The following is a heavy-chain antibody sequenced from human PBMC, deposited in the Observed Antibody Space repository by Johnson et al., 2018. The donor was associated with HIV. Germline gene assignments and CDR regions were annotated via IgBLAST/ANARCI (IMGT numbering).Heavy chain of an antibody. CDR3: AIGRGEFPRHAFDI. J-gene: IGHJ3*02. Sequence: QVQLVESGGGVVQPGRSLRLSCAASGFTFSSYAMHWVRQAPGKGLEWVAVISYDGSEKLFADSVKGRFTISRDSSKNTLYLQMNSLRADETAVYYCAIGRGEFPRHAFDIWGQGTMVTVSS. CDR2: ISYDGSEK. D-gene: IGHD3-10*01. V-gene: IGHV3-30*04. CDR1: GFTFSSYA.